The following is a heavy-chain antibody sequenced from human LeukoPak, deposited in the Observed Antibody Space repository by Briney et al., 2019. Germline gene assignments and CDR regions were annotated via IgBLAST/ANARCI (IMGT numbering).Heavy chain of an antibody. CDR3: ARDNSRNSRGWWFDP. V-gene: IGHV1-46*03. D-gene: IGHD4-23*01. CDR1: GYTFTNYY. J-gene: IGHJ5*02. CDR2: INPSGDTT. Sequence: ASVKVSCKASGYTFTNYYMHRVRQAPGQGLEWMVIINPSGDTTSYAQKFQGRVTMTRDTSTSTVYMELTSLRSEDTAVYYCARDNSRNSRGWWFDPWGQGTLVTDSS.